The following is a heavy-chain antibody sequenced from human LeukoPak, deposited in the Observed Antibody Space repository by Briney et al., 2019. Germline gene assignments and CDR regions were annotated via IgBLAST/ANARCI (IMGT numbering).Heavy chain of an antibody. V-gene: IGHV3-21*01. J-gene: IGHJ3*02. D-gene: IGHD5-18*01. CDR1: GFTFSSYS. Sequence: PGGSLRLSCAASGFTFSSYSMNWVRQAPGKGLEWVSSISSSSIYKYYADPVKGRFTISRDNSKSSLYLQMDSLRAEDTAAYFCARSGGSSHEAPFDIWGQGTMVTVS. CDR3: ARSGGSSHEAPFDI. CDR2: ISSSSIYK.